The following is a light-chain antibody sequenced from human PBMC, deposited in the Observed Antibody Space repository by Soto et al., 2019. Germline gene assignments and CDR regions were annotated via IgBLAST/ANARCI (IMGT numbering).Light chain of an antibody. CDR1: QSVRSDY. CDR2: GAS. J-gene: IGKJ1*01. V-gene: IGKV3-20*01. Sequence: IVLTQSPGTLSLSPGERATLSCRASQSVRSDYLSWYQQKPGQAPRLHIYGASTRATGIPDRFTGSGSGTDFTLTISRLEPEDFAVYYCQQYGSSPRTFGQGTKVEIK. CDR3: QQYGSSPRT.